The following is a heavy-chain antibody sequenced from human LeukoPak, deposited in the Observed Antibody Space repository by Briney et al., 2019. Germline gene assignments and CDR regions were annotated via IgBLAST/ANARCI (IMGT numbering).Heavy chain of an antibody. CDR2: IKQDGSEK. Sequence: GGSLRLSCAASGFTFSSYWMSWVRQAPGKGLEWVANIKQDGSEKYYVDSVKGRFTISRDNAKNSLYLQMNSLRAEDTAVYYCAKAAGIAVAGAFSPFDYWGQGTLVTVSS. CDR3: AKAAGIAVAGAFSPFDY. D-gene: IGHD6-19*01. CDR1: GFTFSSYW. J-gene: IGHJ4*02. V-gene: IGHV3-7*01.